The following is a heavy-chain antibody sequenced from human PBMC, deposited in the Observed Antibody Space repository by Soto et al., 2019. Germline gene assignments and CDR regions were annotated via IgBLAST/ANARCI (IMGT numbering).Heavy chain of an antibody. CDR1: GYSFTSYW. Sequence: GESLKISCKGSGYSFTSYWISWVRQMPGKGLEWMGRIDPSDSYTNYSPSFQGHVTISADKSISTAYLQWSSLKASDTAMYYCARHLLRYVDWKYGMDVWGQGTTVTVSS. J-gene: IGHJ6*01. D-gene: IGHD3-9*01. CDR2: IDPSDSYT. CDR3: ARHLLRYVDWKYGMDV. V-gene: IGHV5-10-1*01.